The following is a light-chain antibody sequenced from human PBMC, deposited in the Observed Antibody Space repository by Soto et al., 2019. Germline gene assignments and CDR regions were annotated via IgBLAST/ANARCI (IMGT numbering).Light chain of an antibody. CDR1: SSDLAIYNY. CDR3: QSYDSRSVV. Sequence: QSALTQPASVSGSPGQSITISCTGTSSDLAIYNYVSWYQQQPGKAPKLLIYGNINRPSGVPDRFSGSKSGTSASLAITGLQAEDEADFYCQSYDSRSVVFGGGTKVTVL. V-gene: IGLV2-14*03. J-gene: IGLJ2*01. CDR2: GNI.